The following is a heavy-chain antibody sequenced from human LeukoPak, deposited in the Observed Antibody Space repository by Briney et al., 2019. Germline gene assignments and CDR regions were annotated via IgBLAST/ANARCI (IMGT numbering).Heavy chain of an antibody. J-gene: IGHJ4*02. D-gene: IGHD6-19*01. Sequence: GGSLRLSCEASGFTFSSYAMSWDRQAPGKGLEWVSGISGNSGSTYYADSVKGRFTISRDNAKNSLYLQMNSLRAEDTAVYYCARDTIGQQWLVPYWGQGTLVTVSS. CDR1: GFTFSSYA. CDR3: ARDTIGQQWLVPY. CDR2: ISGNSGST. V-gene: IGHV3-23*01.